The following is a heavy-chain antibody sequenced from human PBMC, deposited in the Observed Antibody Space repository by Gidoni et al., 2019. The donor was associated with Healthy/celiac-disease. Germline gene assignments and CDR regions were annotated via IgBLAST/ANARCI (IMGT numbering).Heavy chain of an antibody. D-gene: IGHD3-16*02. Sequence: EVQLVESGGGLVKPGGSLRLSCAASGFTFSSYSMNWVRQAPGKGLEWVSSISSSSSYIYYADSVKGRFTISRDNAKNSLYLQMNSLRAEDTAVYYCARKGDYVWGSYRYSVYFDYWGQGTLVTVSS. V-gene: IGHV3-21*01. CDR3: ARKGDYVWGSYRYSVYFDY. J-gene: IGHJ4*02. CDR1: GFTFSSYS. CDR2: ISSSSSYI.